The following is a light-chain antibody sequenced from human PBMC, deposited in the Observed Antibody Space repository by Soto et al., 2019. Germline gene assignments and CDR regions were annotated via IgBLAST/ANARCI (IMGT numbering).Light chain of an antibody. Sequence: QSVLTQPASVSGSPGQSITISCTGTSSDIGYYNYVSWYQQHPGKAPKVIIYEVSNRPSGVSDRFSGSKSGNTASLTISGLQAEDEGDYYWSAYEDSSILMFGGGTKLTVL. CDR2: EVS. V-gene: IGLV2-14*01. J-gene: IGLJ3*02. CDR1: SSDIGYYNY. CDR3: SAYEDSSILM.